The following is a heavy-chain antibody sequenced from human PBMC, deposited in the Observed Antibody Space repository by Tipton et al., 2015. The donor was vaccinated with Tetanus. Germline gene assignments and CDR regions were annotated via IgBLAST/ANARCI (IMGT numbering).Heavy chain of an antibody. CDR3: ARHFHENSVYYELDIDC. J-gene: IGHJ4*02. CDR2: IHRGGST. V-gene: IGHV4-34*01. CDR1: GDYLSDYY. Sequence: TLSLTCGVFGDYLSDYYWTWVRQPPGKGLEWIGEIHRGGSTNYNPSLKSRVSMSVDTAKNRFSLKLSSVTAADTAVYYCARHFHENSVYYELDIDCWGQGTLVTVSS. D-gene: IGHD3-22*01.